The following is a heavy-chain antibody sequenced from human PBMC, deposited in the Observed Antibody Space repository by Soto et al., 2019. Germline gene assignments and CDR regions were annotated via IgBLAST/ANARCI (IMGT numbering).Heavy chain of an antibody. Sequence: PGGSLRLSCAASGFTFSSYWMSWVRQAPGKGLEWVANIKQDGSEKYYVDSVKGRFTISRDNAKNSLYLQMNSLRAEDTAVYYCARDPSVVVVAATPEVAFDIWGQGTMVTVSS. J-gene: IGHJ3*02. CDR3: ARDPSVVVVAATPEVAFDI. CDR2: IKQDGSEK. CDR1: GFTFSSYW. D-gene: IGHD2-15*01. V-gene: IGHV3-7*01.